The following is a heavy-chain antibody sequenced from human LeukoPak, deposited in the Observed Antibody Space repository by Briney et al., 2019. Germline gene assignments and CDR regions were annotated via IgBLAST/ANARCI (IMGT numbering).Heavy chain of an antibody. J-gene: IGHJ5*02. CDR3: ARDRQPLFNP. CDR2: INPSGST. V-gene: IGHV4-4*07. CDR1: GGSISRYY. D-gene: IGHD6-13*01. Sequence: KSSETLSLTCTVSGVSGGSISRYYWRWIRQTAGEGVEWIGRINPSGSTNYNPPLKSRVTMSLDVSKRQFSLKLRSVTAADTAVYYCARDRQPLFNPWGQGTLVTVSS.